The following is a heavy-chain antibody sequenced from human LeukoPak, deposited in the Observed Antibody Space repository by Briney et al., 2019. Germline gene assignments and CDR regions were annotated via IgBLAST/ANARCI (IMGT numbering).Heavy chain of an antibody. J-gene: IGHJ3*02. CDR2: IRYDGSNK. V-gene: IGHV3-30*02. CDR3: AKDRCTNGVCSPDI. CDR1: GFTFSSYG. D-gene: IGHD2-8*01. Sequence: GGSLRLSCTASGFTFSSYGMHWVRQAPGKGLEWVAFIRYDGSNKYYADSVRGRFTISRDNSKNTLYLQMNSLRAEDTAVYYCAKDRCTNGVCSPDIWGQGTMVTVSS.